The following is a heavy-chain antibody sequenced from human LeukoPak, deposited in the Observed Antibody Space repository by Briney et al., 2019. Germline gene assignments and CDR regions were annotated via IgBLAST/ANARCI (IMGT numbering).Heavy chain of an antibody. CDR3: ARTRSTSCYGFDY. Sequence: MASETLSLTCTVSGGSISSSSYYWGWIRQPPGKGLEWIGSIYYSGSTYYNPSLKSRVTISVDTSKNQFSLKLSSVTAADTAVYYCARTRSTSCYGFDYWGQGTLVTVSS. V-gene: IGHV4-39*01. CDR1: GGSISSSSYY. J-gene: IGHJ4*02. D-gene: IGHD2-2*01. CDR2: IYYSGST.